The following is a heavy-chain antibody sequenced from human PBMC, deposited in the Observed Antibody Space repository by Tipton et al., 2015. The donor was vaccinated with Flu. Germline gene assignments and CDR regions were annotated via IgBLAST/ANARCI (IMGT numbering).Heavy chain of an antibody. CDR1: GDSITDYY. CDR2: IYYSGST. D-gene: IGHD4-17*01. Sequence: GLVKPSETLSLTCNVSGDSITDYYWSWIRQPPGKGLEWIGYIYYSGSTNYNPSLKSRVTISVDTSKNQFSLKLSSVTAADTAVYYCARRKTVTTRLTYFDYWGQGTLVTVSS. V-gene: IGHV4-59*08. CDR3: ARRKTVTTRLTYFDY. J-gene: IGHJ4*02.